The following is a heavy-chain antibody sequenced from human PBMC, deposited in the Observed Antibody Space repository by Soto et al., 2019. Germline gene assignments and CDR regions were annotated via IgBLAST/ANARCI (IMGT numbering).Heavy chain of an antibody. Sequence: GASEKVSCKASGGTFSSYAISWVRQAPGQGLEWMGGIIPIFGTANYAQKFQGRVTITADESTSTAYMELSSLRSEDTAVYYCARSARPGATTPFDYWGQGTLVTVSS. CDR1: GGTFSSYA. J-gene: IGHJ4*02. D-gene: IGHD1-26*01. CDR2: IIPIFGTA. V-gene: IGHV1-69*13. CDR3: ARSARPGATTPFDY.